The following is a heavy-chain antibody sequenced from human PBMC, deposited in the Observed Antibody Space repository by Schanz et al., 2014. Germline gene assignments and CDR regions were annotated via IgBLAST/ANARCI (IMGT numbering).Heavy chain of an antibody. CDR1: GFTFSSYS. J-gene: IGHJ6*02. V-gene: IGHV3-48*04. CDR2: ISSSSSTR. CDR3: LAPDYGMDV. Sequence: EVQLVESGGGLVQPGGSLRLSCAASGFTFSSYSMNWVRQAPGKGLEWVSYISSSSSTRYYADSVKGRFTISRDNAKNSLFLQMNSLRADDTAVYYCLAPDYGMDVWGQGTTVTVSS.